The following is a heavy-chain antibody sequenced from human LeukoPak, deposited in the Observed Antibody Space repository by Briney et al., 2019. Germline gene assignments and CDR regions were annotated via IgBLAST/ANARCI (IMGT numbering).Heavy chain of an antibody. D-gene: IGHD2-2*01. CDR2: IYTSGST. Sequence: PSETLSLTCTISGGSINNYYWSWIRQPAGKGLEWIGRIYTSGSTNYNPSLKSRVTMSVDTSKNQFSLKLSSVTAADTAVYYCARGPYRSSTSCYYYFDYWGQGTLVTVSS. J-gene: IGHJ4*02. CDR3: ARGPYRSSTSCYYYFDY. CDR1: GGSINNYY. V-gene: IGHV4-4*07.